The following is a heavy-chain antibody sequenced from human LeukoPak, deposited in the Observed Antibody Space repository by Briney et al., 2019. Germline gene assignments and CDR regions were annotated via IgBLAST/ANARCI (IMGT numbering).Heavy chain of an antibody. D-gene: IGHD5-18*01. J-gene: IGHJ3*02. CDR2: ISYDGSNK. CDR3: GRDTVGYGGAFDI. V-gene: IGHV3-30-3*01. CDR1: GFTFSSYN. Sequence: PGGSLRLSCVASGFTFSSYNMHWVRQAPGKGLEWVAVISYDGSNKYYADSVKGRSTISRDNSKNTLYLQVNSLRPEDTAVCYCGRDTVGYGGAFDIWGQGTMVTVSS.